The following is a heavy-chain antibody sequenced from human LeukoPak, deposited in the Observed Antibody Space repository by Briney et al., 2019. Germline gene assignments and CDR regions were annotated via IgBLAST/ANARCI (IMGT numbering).Heavy chain of an antibody. D-gene: IGHD3-16*01. V-gene: IGHV1-69*13. CDR1: GGTLSSYA. CDR2: ILPFFGTA. Sequence: GASVKVSCKASGGTLSSYAISWVRQAPGQGLEWMGGILPFFGTANYAQKFQDRVTITPDESTSTAYMELSSLRSEDTAMYFCARDLGEGGAFDIWGQGTMVTVSS. J-gene: IGHJ3*02. CDR3: ARDLGEGGAFDI.